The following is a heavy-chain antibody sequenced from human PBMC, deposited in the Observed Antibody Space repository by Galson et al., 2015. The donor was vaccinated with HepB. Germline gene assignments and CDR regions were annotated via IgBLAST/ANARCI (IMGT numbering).Heavy chain of an antibody. J-gene: IGHJ4*02. Sequence: SLRLSCAASGFTFSGSAMHWVRQASGKGLEWVGRIRSKANSYATSYAASVKGRFTISRDDSKNTAYLRMNSLKTGDTAVYYCRSTEGEFIDYWGQGTLVTVSS. CDR1: GFTFSGSA. V-gene: IGHV3-73*01. D-gene: IGHD3-10*01. CDR3: RSTEGEFIDY. CDR2: IRSKANSYAT.